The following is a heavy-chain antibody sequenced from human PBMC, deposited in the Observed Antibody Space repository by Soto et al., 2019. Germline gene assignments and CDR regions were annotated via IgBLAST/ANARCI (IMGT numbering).Heavy chain of an antibody. V-gene: IGHV4-39*01. J-gene: IGHJ6*02. CDR2: IYFGGSS. CDR1: GGSISSSSYY. Sequence: QLQLQESGPGLVKPSETLSLTCSVSGGSISSSSYYWGWIRQPPGKGLEFIGSIYFGGSSFYNPSLNSRGTISVDTSKNQFSLKLSSVTAADTAVYYCATYGWGMDVWGQGTTVTVSS. CDR3: ATYGWGMDV. D-gene: IGHD4-17*01.